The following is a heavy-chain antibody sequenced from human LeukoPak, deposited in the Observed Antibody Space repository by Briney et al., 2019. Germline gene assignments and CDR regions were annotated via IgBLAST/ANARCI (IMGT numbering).Heavy chain of an antibody. J-gene: IGHJ4*02. CDR3: ATWVVIAARPYYFDY. Sequence: ASVKVSCKVSGYTLTELSMHWVRQAPGKGLEWMGGFDPEDGETIYAQKFQGRVTMTEDTSTDTAYMELSSLRSEDTAVYYCATWVVIAARPYYFDYWSQGTLVTVSS. D-gene: IGHD6-6*01. V-gene: IGHV1-24*01. CDR1: GYTLTELS. CDR2: FDPEDGET.